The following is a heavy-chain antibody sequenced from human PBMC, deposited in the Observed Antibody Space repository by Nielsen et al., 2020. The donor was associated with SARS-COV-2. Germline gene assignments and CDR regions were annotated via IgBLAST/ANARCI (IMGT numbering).Heavy chain of an antibody. D-gene: IGHD2-15*01. V-gene: IGHV3-21*01. Sequence: WIRQPPGKGLEWVSSISSSNSYIYYADSVKGRFTISRDNAKNSLYLQMNGLRAEDTAVYYCARGRIMDCSGGSCYSSPLGYWGQGTLVTVSS. J-gene: IGHJ4*02. CDR3: ARGRIMDCSGGSCYSSPLGY. CDR2: ISSSNSYI.